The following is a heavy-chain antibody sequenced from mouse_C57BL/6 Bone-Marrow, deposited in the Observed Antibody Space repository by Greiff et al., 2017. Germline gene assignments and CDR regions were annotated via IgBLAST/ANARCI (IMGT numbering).Heavy chain of an antibody. CDR3: SGGYIGSSSYYYAMDY. CDR2: INPGSGGT. V-gene: IGHV1-54*01. Sequence: QVQLQQSGAELVRPGTSVKVSCKASGYAFTNYLIEWVKQRPGQGLEWIGVINPGSGGTNYNEKFKGKATLTADKSSSTAYMQLSSLTSEDSAVXVCSGGYIGSSSYYYAMDYWGQGTSVTVSS. D-gene: IGHD1-1*01. J-gene: IGHJ4*01. CDR1: GYAFTNYL.